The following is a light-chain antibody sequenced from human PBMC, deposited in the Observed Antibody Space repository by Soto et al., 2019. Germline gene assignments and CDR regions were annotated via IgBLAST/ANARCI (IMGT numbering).Light chain of an antibody. J-gene: IGKJ5*01. Sequence: DTVMTQSPLSLPVAPGQPASISCKSSQSLLHITGETFLFWYPXKQGQSPQLXIYEVSTRVSGVPDRFSGSGSGTDLTIEISRVETDDVGIYYCMQSTQLPPTFGRGTRLEIK. CDR2: EVS. CDR1: QSLLHITGETF. V-gene: IGKV2D-29*02. CDR3: MQSTQLPPT.